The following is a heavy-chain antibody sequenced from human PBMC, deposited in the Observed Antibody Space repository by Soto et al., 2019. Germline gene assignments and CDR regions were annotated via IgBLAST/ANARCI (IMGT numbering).Heavy chain of an antibody. CDR1: GDSISSYY. V-gene: IGHV4-59*01. D-gene: IGHD3-22*01. J-gene: IGHJ4*02. CDR3: ALRSMAVVPEY. Sequence: QVQLQESGPGLVKPSETLSLTCAVSGDSISSYYCMWIRQPPGKGLESIGYLYYGRSANYNPSLKGRVTVSVDPSTNQCSLTLSSMTAADTAVYYCALRSMAVVPEYWGQGTLVTVSS. CDR2: LYYGRSA.